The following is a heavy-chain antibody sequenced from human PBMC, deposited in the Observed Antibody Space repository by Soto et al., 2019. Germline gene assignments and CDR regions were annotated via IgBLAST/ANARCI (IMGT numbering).Heavy chain of an antibody. J-gene: IGHJ6*02. CDR1: GYTFTGYY. V-gene: IGHV1-2*02. D-gene: IGHD2-2*01. CDR2: INPNSGGT. CDR3: ARDRYLRTSRLYYYYGMDV. Sequence: ASVKVSCKASGYTFTGYYMHWVRQAPGQGLEWMGWINPNSGGTNYAQKFQGRVTMTRDTSISTAYMELSSLRSEDTAVYYCARDRYLRTSRLYYYYGMDVWGQGTTVTVSS.